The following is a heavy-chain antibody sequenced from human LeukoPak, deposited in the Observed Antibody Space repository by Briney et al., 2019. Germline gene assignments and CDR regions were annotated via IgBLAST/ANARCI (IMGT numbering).Heavy chain of an antibody. CDR2: FYRGGAT. J-gene: IGHJ4*02. Sequence: GGSLRLSCAASGLTVSTNYMSWVRQAPGKGLEWVSVFYRGGATYYADSVQGRFTISRDNSKNTLYLQMNSLRDEDTAVYYCASNHGWVYFEYWGQGTLVTVSS. D-gene: IGHD6-19*01. CDR1: GLTVSTNY. CDR3: ASNHGWVYFEY. V-gene: IGHV3-66*01.